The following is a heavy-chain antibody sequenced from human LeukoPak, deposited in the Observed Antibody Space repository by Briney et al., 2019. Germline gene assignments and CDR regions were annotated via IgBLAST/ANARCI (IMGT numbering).Heavy chain of an antibody. CDR1: GYSPSDYN. Sequence: ASVKVSCKASGYSPSDYNINWVRQATGQGLEWMGSMNPKSGDPVYAQKFQGRVTMTRDTPTNTVDMELSSLRSEDTAVYYCATGLTPNTFDVWGQGTMVTVSS. CDR2: MNPKSGDP. CDR3: ATGLTPNTFDV. D-gene: IGHD2-21*02. J-gene: IGHJ3*01. V-gene: IGHV1-8*02.